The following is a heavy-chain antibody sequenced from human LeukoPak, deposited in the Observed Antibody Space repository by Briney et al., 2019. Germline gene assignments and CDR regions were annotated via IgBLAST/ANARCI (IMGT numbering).Heavy chain of an antibody. D-gene: IGHD2-21*02. J-gene: IGHJ3*02. CDR1: GFTFSSYS. V-gene: IGHV3-21*06. CDR3: VREVTAINTHAFDM. CDR2: ISSVGSYI. Sequence: PGGSLRLSCAASGFTFSSYSMNWVRQAPGKGLEWVSSISSVGSYIYYADSVKGRFSISRDNANSSVYLQMNSLRAEDTAVYFCVREVTAINTHAFDMWGHGRVLTVSS.